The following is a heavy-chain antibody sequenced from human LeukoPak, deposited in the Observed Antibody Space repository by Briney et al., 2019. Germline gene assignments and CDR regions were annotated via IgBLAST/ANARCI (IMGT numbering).Heavy chain of an antibody. Sequence: SETLSLTCTVSGGSISSYYWSWIRQPAGKGLEWIGRIYSSGSTNYNPSLKSRVTMSVDTSKNQFSLKVTSVTAADTAVYYCARDSSSPHPYYFDYWGQGTLVTVSS. J-gene: IGHJ4*02. CDR2: IYSSGST. V-gene: IGHV4-4*07. D-gene: IGHD6-6*01. CDR1: GGSISSYY. CDR3: ARDSSSPHPYYFDY.